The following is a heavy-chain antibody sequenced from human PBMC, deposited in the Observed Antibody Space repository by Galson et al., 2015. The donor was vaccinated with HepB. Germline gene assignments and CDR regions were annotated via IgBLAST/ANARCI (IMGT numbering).Heavy chain of an antibody. D-gene: IGHD5-12*01. Sequence: ETLSLTCSVSGGSISSYYWSWIRQPPGKGLEWIGYIYYSGSTNYNPSLKSRVTISVDTSKNQFSLKLSSVTAADTAVYYCARNSGYDSEVNYWGQGTLVTVSS. CDR2: IYYSGST. CDR1: GGSISSYY. V-gene: IGHV4-59*08. J-gene: IGHJ4*02. CDR3: ARNSGYDSEVNY.